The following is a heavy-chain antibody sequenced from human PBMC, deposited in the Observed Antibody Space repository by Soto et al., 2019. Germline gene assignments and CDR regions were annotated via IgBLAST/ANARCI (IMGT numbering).Heavy chain of an antibody. CDR3: ARGVRQWLDIDY. CDR1: GGSVRSGSYY. V-gene: IGHV4-61*01. J-gene: IGHJ4*02. Sequence: PSETLSLTCTVSGGSVRSGSYYWSWIRQPPGEGLEWIGYIYNSEYSNYSPSLKTRVTISVDTSKNQFSLKLSSVTAADTAVYYCARGVRQWLDIDYWGQGTRVTVSS. D-gene: IGHD6-19*01. CDR2: IYNSEYS.